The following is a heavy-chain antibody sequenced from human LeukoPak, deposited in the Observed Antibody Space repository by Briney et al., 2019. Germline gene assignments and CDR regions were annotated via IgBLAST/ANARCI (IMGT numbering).Heavy chain of an antibody. D-gene: IGHD3-16*01. CDR2: ISYDGSNK. V-gene: IGHV3-30*04. J-gene: IGHJ3*02. Sequence: GGSLRPSCAASGFTFSSYAMHWVRQAPGKGLEWVAVISYDGSNKYYADSVKGRFTISRDNSKNTLYLQMNSLRAEDTAVYYCARDPQLGAFDIWGQGTMVTVSS. CDR3: ARDPQLGAFDI. CDR1: GFTFSSYA.